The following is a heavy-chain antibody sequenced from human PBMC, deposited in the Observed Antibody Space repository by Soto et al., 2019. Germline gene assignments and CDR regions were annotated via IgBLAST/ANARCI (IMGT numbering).Heavy chain of an antibody. CDR3: TTGGRITIFGVVIRDFDY. J-gene: IGHJ4*02. CDR2: IKSKTDGGTT. CDR1: GFTFSNAW. V-gene: IGHV3-15*01. Sequence: GGSLRLSCAASGFTFSNAWMSWVRQAPGKGLEWVGRIKSKTDGGTTDYAAPVKGRFTISRDDSRNTLYLQMNSLKTEDTAVYYCTTGGRITIFGVVIRDFDYWGQGTLVTVSS. D-gene: IGHD3-3*01.